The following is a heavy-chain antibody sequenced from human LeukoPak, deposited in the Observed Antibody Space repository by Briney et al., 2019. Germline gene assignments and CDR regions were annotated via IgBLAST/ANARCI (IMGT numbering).Heavy chain of an antibody. CDR2: ISAYNGNT. Sequence: GASVKVSCKASGYTFASYGITWVRQAPGQGLEWMGWISAYNGNTNYAQKLQGRVAMTTDTSTSTAYMELRSLRSDDTAVYYCARRVSSGWYGGSNWFDPWGQGTLVTVSS. D-gene: IGHD6-19*01. J-gene: IGHJ5*02. CDR3: ARRVSSGWYGGSNWFDP. V-gene: IGHV1-18*01. CDR1: GYTFASYG.